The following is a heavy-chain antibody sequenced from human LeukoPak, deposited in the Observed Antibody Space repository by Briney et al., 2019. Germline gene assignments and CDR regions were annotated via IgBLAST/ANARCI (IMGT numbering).Heavy chain of an antibody. CDR2: INHSGST. D-gene: IGHD2-2*01. CDR1: GGSFSGYY. V-gene: IGHV4-34*01. CDR3: ARGHYWGSSRRYWFDP. J-gene: IGHJ5*02. Sequence: PSETLSLTCAVYGGSFSGYYWSWIRQPPGKGLEWIGEINHSGSTNYNPSLKSRVTISVDTSKNQFSLKLTSVTAADTAVYYCARGHYWGSSRRYWFDPWGQGTLVTVSS.